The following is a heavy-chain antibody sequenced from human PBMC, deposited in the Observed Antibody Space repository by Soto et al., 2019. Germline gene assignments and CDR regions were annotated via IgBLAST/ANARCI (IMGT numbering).Heavy chain of an antibody. CDR1: GGTFSSYA. V-gene: IGHV1-69*13. CDR2: IIPIFGTA. J-gene: IGHJ4*02. D-gene: IGHD3-22*01. CDR3: ARGDSSGQNWDY. Sequence: SVKVSCKASGGTFSSYAISWVRQAPGQGLEWMGGIIPIFGTANYAQKFQGRVTITADESTSTAYMELSSLRSEDTAVYYCARGDSSGQNWDYWGQGTLVTVSS.